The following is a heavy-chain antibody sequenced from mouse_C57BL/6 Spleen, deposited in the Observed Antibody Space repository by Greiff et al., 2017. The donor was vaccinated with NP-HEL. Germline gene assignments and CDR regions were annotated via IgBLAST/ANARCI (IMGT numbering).Heavy chain of an antibody. CDR3: ARDTTVVEDFDY. J-gene: IGHJ2*01. V-gene: IGHV1-82*01. Sequence: QVQLQQSGPELVKPGASVKISCKASGYAFSSSWMNWVKQRPGKGLEWIGRIYPGDGDTNYNGKFKGKATLTADESASTAYMQLSSLTSEDSAVYFCARDTTVVEDFDYWGQGTTLTVSS. CDR2: IYPGDGDT. CDR1: GYAFSSSW. D-gene: IGHD1-1*01.